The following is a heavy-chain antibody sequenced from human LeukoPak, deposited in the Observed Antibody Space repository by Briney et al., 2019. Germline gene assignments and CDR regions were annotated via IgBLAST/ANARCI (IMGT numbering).Heavy chain of an antibody. CDR2: ISSNGGSI. J-gene: IGHJ3*02. D-gene: IGHD6-13*01. CDR3: ARAVGIAAAGTTAFDI. CDR1: GFTFSSYA. V-gene: IGHV3-64*01. Sequence: PGGSLRLSCAASGFTFSSYAMHWVRQAPGKGLEYVSAISSNGGSIYYANSVKGRFTISRDNSKNTLYLQMGSLRAEDMAVYYCARAVGIAAAGTTAFDIWGQGTMVTVSS.